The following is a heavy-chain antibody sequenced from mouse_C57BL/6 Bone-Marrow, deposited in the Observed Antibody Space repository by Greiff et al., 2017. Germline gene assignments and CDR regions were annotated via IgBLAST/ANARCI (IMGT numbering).Heavy chain of an antibody. J-gene: IGHJ3*01. V-gene: IGHV2-9-1*01. CDR1: GFSLTSYA. Sequence: VQRVESGPGLVAPSQSLSITCTVSGFSLTSYAISWVRQPPGKGLEWLRVIWTGGCTNYNSALKARLSISKDNTKSQVFLKMNSLQTDDTARYYCATYSNYPAWFAYWGQGTLVTVSA. CDR2: IWTGGCT. CDR3: ATYSNYPAWFAY. D-gene: IGHD2-5*01.